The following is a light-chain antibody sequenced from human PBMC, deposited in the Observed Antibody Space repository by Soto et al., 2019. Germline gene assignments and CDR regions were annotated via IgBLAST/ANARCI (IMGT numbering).Light chain of an antibody. CDR2: GNS. J-gene: IGLJ2*01. CDR1: SSNIGAGYD. V-gene: IGLV1-40*01. CDR3: QSYDSSLSGSE. Sequence: QLVLTQPPSVSGAPVQRVTISCTGSSSNIGAGYDVHWYRQLPGTAPKLLIYGNSNRPSGVPDRFSGSKSGTSASLAITGLQAEDEADYYCQSYDSSLSGSEFGGGTKLTVL.